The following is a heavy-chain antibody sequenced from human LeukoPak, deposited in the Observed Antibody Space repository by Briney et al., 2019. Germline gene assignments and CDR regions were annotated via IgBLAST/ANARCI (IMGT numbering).Heavy chain of an antibody. J-gene: IGHJ4*02. CDR1: SGSISTSNYY. CDR3: ARAVAYGIDTGYFDY. D-gene: IGHD2-8*02. Sequence: SETLSLTCTVSSGSISTSNYYWGWVRQPPGKALEWIGNIFCSGSTYYSPSLKSRVTISVDTSKNQFSLNLNSVTAADTAVYYCARAVAYGIDTGYFDYWGQGTLVTVSS. V-gene: IGHV4-39*07. CDR2: IFCSGST.